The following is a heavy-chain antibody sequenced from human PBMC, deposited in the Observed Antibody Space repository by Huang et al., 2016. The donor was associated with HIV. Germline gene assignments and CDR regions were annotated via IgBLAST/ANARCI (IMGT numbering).Heavy chain of an antibody. CDR1: GGSLHGYY. V-gene: IGHV4-34*01. Sequence: QVQLYQWGAGPLRPSETLSLTCGVSGGSLHGYYWNWLRQSPGRGLEWIGEVNHAGSTKYHPSLKSRVTISVDTSKIQFSLNLTSVTATDTADYYCATSRSGSGWFLDIWGRGTLVSVS. CDR2: VNHAGST. J-gene: IGHJ2*01. D-gene: IGHD6-19*01. CDR3: ATSRSGSGWFLDI.